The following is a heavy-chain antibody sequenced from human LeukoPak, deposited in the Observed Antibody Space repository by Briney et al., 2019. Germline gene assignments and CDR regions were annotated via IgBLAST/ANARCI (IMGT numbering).Heavy chain of an antibody. J-gene: IGHJ4*02. D-gene: IGHD1-14*01. V-gene: IGHV3-30*02. CDR3: ARKITGPYYFDY. CDR2: IRNDGSNK. CDR1: GFTFSSYA. Sequence: HPGGSLRLSCAASGFTFSSYAMHWVRQAPGKGLEWVTFIRNDGSNKYYADSVKGRFTISRDNAKNTLYLQMNSLRAEDTAVYYCARKITGPYYFDYWGQGTLVTVSS.